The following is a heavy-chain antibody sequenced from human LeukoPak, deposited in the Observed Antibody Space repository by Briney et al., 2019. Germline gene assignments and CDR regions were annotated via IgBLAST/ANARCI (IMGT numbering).Heavy chain of an antibody. CDR3: ARRIAAAGTGNWFDP. Sequence: SETLSLTCTVSGGSISSGSYHWSWIRQPPGKGLEWIGYIYYSGSTNYNPSLKSRVTISVDTSKNQFSLKLSSVTAADTAVYYCARRIAAAGTGNWFDPWGQGTLVTVSS. J-gene: IGHJ5*02. CDR2: IYYSGST. CDR1: GGSISSGSYH. D-gene: IGHD6-13*01. V-gene: IGHV4-61*01.